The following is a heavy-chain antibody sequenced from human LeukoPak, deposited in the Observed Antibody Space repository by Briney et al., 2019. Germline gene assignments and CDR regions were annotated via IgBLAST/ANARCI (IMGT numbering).Heavy chain of an antibody. V-gene: IGHV3-30*03. Sequence: GGSLRLSCAASGFTFNSYSMNWVRQAPGKGLEWVAVISDDGSYKYYAGAVKGRFTISRDNSKNTLYLQMNSLRAEDTAVYYCARALNCYDSSGYVYYFDYWGQGTLVTVSS. D-gene: IGHD3-22*01. J-gene: IGHJ4*02. CDR3: ARALNCYDSSGYVYYFDY. CDR2: ISDDGSYK. CDR1: GFTFNSYS.